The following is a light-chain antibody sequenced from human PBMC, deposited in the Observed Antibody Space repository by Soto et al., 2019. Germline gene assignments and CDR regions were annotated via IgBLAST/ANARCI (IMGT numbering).Light chain of an antibody. CDR2: DVS. Sequence: QSALTQPASVSGSPGQSITISCTGTSSDVGGYNYVSWYQKHPGKAPKLMIYDVSNRPSGVSNRFSGSKSGNTASLTISGLQAEDEADYYCISYTSSSTLVVFGGGTKVTVL. V-gene: IGLV2-14*01. CDR1: SSDVGGYNY. J-gene: IGLJ2*01. CDR3: ISYTSSSTLVV.